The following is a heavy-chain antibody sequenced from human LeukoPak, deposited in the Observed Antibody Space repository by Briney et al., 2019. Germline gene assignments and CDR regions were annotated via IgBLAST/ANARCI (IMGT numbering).Heavy chain of an antibody. D-gene: IGHD3-10*01. CDR2: ISYDGSNK. Sequence: GRSLRLSCAASGFTFSSYAMHWVRQAPGKGLEWVAVISYDGSNKYYADSVKGRFTISRDNSKNTLYLQMNSLRAEDTAVYYCASTWGVATRGYYMDVWGKGTTVTVSS. CDR3: ASTWGVATRGYYMDV. J-gene: IGHJ6*03. V-gene: IGHV3-30*04. CDR1: GFTFSSYA.